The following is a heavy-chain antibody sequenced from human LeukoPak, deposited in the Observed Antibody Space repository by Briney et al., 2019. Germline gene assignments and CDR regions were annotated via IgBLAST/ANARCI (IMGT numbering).Heavy chain of an antibody. CDR1: GFTFSSYA. V-gene: IGHV3-23*01. J-gene: IGHJ4*02. CDR2: ISGSGGST. D-gene: IGHD2-2*01. CDR3: AKPRLGYCSSTSCHGSGFDY. Sequence: GGSLRLSCAVSGFTFSSYAMSWVRQAPGKGLEWVSAISGSGGSTYYADSVKGRFTISRDNSKNTLYLQMNSLRAEDTAVYYCAKPRLGYCSSTSCHGSGFDYWGQGTLVTVSS.